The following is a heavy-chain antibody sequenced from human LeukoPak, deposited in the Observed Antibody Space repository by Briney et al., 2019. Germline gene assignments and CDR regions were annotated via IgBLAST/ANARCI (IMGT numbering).Heavy chain of an antibody. CDR1: GFTFSSYV. V-gene: IGHV3-48*03. D-gene: IGHD3-16*02. Sequence: GGSLRLSCAASGFTFSSYVMHWVRQAPGKGLEWVSYISSSGSTIYYADSVKGRFTISRDNAKNSLYLQMNSLRAEDTAVYYCARAYYDYVWGSYRNQAFDPWGQGTLVTVSS. J-gene: IGHJ5*02. CDR2: ISSSGSTI. CDR3: ARAYYDYVWGSYRNQAFDP.